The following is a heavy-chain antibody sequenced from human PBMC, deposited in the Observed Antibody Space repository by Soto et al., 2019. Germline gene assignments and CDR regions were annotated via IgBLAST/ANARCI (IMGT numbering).Heavy chain of an antibody. Sequence: EVQLVESGGGLVQSGGSLRLSCAASGFTFSSYWMHWVRQAPGKGLVWVSRINSDGSSTSYADSVKGRFTISRDNAKNTLYLQMNSLRVEDTAVYYCAREYSSSRYFDYWGQGTLVTGSS. D-gene: IGHD6-13*01. CDR3: AREYSSSRYFDY. CDR1: GFTFSSYW. J-gene: IGHJ4*02. V-gene: IGHV3-74*01. CDR2: INSDGSST.